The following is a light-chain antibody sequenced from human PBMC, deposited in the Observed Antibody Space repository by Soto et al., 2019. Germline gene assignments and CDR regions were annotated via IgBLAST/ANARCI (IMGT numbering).Light chain of an antibody. CDR1: QSVSSSY. J-gene: IGKJ2*01. CDR3: QQYGRSPRYT. V-gene: IGKV3-20*01. CDR2: GAS. Sequence: EIVLTQSPGTLSLSPGERATLSCRASQSVSSSYLAWYQQKPGQAPRLLIFGASSRATGIPDRFSGSGSGTDFTLIICRLEPEDFAVYYCQQYGRSPRYTFGQGTKLEIK.